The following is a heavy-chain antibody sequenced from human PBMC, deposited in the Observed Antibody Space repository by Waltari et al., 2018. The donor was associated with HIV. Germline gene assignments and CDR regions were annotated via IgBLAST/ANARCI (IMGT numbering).Heavy chain of an antibody. CDR2: ISYDGSNK. CDR3: ARGGGYSSSYYFDY. CDR1: GFTFSRYA. D-gene: IGHD5-12*01. V-gene: IGHV3-30-3*01. Sequence: QVQLVESGGGVVQPGRSLRLSCAAPGFTFSRYAMHWVRQAPGKGLEWVAVISYDGSNKYYADSVKGRFTISRDNSKNTLYLQMNSLRAEDTAVYYCARGGGYSSSYYFDYWGQGTLVTVSS. J-gene: IGHJ4*02.